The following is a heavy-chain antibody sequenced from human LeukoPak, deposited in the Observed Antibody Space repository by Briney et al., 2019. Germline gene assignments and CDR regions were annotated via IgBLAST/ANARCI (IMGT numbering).Heavy chain of an antibody. CDR1: GDSISSGGYY. J-gene: IGHJ5*02. V-gene: IGHV4-31*03. CDR3: ARDRPDTTSPTTVGRFDP. CDR2: IYSTGTT. D-gene: IGHD1-26*01. Sequence: PSETLSLTCSVSGDSISSGGYYWHWIRQHPEKGLEWIGYIYSTGTTYYNPSLTSRLTMSLDTSKNQFSLKVTSVTAAGTAVYFCARDRPDTTSPTTVGRFDPWGQGTLVTVSS.